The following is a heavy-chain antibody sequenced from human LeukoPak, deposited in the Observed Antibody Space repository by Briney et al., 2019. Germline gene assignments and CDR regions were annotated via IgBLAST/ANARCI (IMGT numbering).Heavy chain of an antibody. CDR1: GYTLTELS. D-gene: IGHD6-13*01. CDR3: ARGIPPGPIAAAATGDY. V-gene: IGHV1-24*01. J-gene: IGHJ4*02. CDR2: FDPEDGET. Sequence: ASVKVSCKVSGYTLTELSMHWVRQAPGKGLEWMGGFDPEDGETIYAQKFQGRVTMTEDTSTDTAYMELSSLRSEDTAVYYCARGIPPGPIAAAATGDYWGQGTLVTVSS.